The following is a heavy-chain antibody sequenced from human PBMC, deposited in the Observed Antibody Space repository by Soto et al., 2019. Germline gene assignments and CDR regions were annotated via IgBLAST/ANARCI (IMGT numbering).Heavy chain of an antibody. CDR3: ARGRGGAGAFDI. CDR1: GGSISSGDYY. D-gene: IGHD3-16*01. Sequence: QVQLQESGPGLVKPSQTLSLSCTVSGGSISSGDYYWTWLRQPPGKGLQWIGYIYYSGSTFYNPYLKSRLAMSVDTSKTQFPLKLFSVTATDTAVYSCARGRGGAGAFDIWGPGTMVTVSS. V-gene: IGHV4-30-4*01. J-gene: IGHJ3*02. CDR2: IYYSGST.